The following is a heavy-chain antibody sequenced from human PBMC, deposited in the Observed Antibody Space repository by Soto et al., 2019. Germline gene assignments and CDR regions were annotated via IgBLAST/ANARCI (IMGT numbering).Heavy chain of an antibody. CDR1: GFTFSNAW. Sequence: EVQLVESGGGLVKPGGSLRLSCAASGFTFSNAWMSWVRQAPGKGLEWVGRIKSKTDGGTTDYAAPVKGRFTISRDDSKNTLYLQMNSLKTEDTAVYYCTTDGGGSPIDYDYIWGSYRDFDYWGQGTLVTVSS. CDR3: TTDGGGSPIDYDYIWGSYRDFDY. V-gene: IGHV3-15*01. J-gene: IGHJ4*02. D-gene: IGHD3-16*02. CDR2: IKSKTDGGTT.